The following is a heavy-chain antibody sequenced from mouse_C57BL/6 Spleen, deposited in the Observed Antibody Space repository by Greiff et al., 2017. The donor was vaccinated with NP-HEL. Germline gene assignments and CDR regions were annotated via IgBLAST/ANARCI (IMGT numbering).Heavy chain of an antibody. D-gene: IGHD1-1*01. CDR1: GYTFTSYW. CDR2: INPSNGGT. J-gene: IGHJ1*03. V-gene: IGHV1-53*01. Sequence: VQLQQPGTELVKPGASVKLSCKASGYTFTSYWMHWVKQRPGQGLEWIGNINPSNGGTNYNEKFKSKATLTVDKSSSTAYLQLSSLPSEDSAVYYCAREGTVVGPYWYFDVWGTGTTVTVSS. CDR3: AREGTVVGPYWYFDV.